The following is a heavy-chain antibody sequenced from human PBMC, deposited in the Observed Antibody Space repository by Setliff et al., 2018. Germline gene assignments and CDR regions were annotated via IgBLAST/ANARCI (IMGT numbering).Heavy chain of an antibody. D-gene: IGHD3-3*01. Sequence: ETLSLTCTVSGVSIRGFYWTWIRQSSKRGLEWLGYAFHTGKTDYNPSLMSRVIISIDMSRKQFSLKLSSVTAADTAMYFCARGGYNSRSGYSAYYYDYWGQGALVTVSS. V-gene: IGHV4-59*03. CDR1: GVSIRGFY. CDR2: AFHTGKT. CDR3: ARGGYNSRSGYSAYYYDY. J-gene: IGHJ4*02.